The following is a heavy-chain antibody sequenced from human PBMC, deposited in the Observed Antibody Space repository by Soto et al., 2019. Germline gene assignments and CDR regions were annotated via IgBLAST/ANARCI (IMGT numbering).Heavy chain of an antibody. CDR3: ARLRPGYSSGWELNHNWFDP. Sequence: PGESLKISCKGSGYSFTSYWIGWVRQMPGKGLEWMGIIYPGDSDTRYSPSFQGQVTISADKSISTAYLQWSSLKASDTAMYYCARLRPGYSSGWELNHNWFDPWGQGTLVTVSS. D-gene: IGHD6-19*01. V-gene: IGHV5-51*03. J-gene: IGHJ5*02. CDR1: GYSFTSYW. CDR2: IYPGDSDT.